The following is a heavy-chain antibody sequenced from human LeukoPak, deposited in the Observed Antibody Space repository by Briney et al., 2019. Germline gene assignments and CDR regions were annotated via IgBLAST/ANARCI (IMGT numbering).Heavy chain of an antibody. CDR1: VYDFTIIG. V-gene: IGHV1-18*01. D-gene: IGHD6-19*01. CDR2: ISPYNGNT. Sequence: ASVTVSCTASVYDFTIIGITWVRRAPGQGLEWMGWISPYNGNTRYAQKFQGRVAMTTDTPTTTAYMELRGLRFIDTAVYYCARAGSGSGWYFDYWGQGTLVTVSS. J-gene: IGHJ4*02. CDR3: ARAGSGSGWYFDY.